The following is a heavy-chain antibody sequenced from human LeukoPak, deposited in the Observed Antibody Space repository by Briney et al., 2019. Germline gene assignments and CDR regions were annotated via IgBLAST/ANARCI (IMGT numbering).Heavy chain of an antibody. J-gene: IGHJ6*03. CDR2: INHSGST. D-gene: IGHD3-3*01. Sequence: SETLSLTCAVYGGSFSGYYWSWIRQPPGKGLEWIGEINHSGSTNYNPSLKSRVTISVDTSKYQFSLKLSSVTAADTAVYYCARVVGVVIRYYYYYMDVWGKGTTVTVSS. V-gene: IGHV4-34*01. CDR3: ARVVGVVIRYYYYYMDV. CDR1: GGSFSGYY.